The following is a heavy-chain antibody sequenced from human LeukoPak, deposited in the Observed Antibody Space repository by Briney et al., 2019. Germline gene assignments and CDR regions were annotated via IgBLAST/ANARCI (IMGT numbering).Heavy chain of an antibody. CDR2: ISGSGGST. CDR1: GFIFSSYA. J-gene: IGHJ6*02. D-gene: IGHD6-19*01. CDR3: AKDLVLSQWLVRKVYCGMDV. V-gene: IGHV3-23*01. Sequence: GGSLRLSCAASGFIFSSYAMSWVRQAPGKGLEWVSAISGSGGSTYYADSVKGRFTISRDNSKNTLYLQMNSLRAEDTAVYYCAKDLVLSQWLVRKVYCGMDVWGQGTTVTVSS.